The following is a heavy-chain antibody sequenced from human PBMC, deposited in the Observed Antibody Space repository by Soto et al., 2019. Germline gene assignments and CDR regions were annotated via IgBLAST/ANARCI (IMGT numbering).Heavy chain of an antibody. CDR2: IYYSGST. CDR3: ARDFGYSSGWNPVGWFDP. V-gene: IGHV4-59*01. CDR1: GGSISSYY. Sequence: PSETLSLTCTVSGGSISSYYWSWIRQPPGKGLEWIGYIYYSGSTNYNPSLKSRVTISVDTSKNQFSLKLSSVTAADTAVYYCARDFGYSSGWNPVGWFDPWGQGTLVTVSS. D-gene: IGHD6-19*01. J-gene: IGHJ5*02.